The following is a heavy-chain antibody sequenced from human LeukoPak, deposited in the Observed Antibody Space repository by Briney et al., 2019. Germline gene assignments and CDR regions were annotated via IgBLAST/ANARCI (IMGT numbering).Heavy chain of an antibody. CDR1: GFTFSTYW. Sequence: GGSLRLSCAASGFTFSTYWMHWVRQAPGEGLVWVSRISGDGSTTNYADSMKGRFTISRDNAKNTLYLQMNSLRAEDTAVYYCTRRVDTTRWYDPWGQGTLVTASS. D-gene: IGHD2-15*01. CDR2: ISGDGSTT. CDR3: TRRVDTTRWYDP. J-gene: IGHJ5*02. V-gene: IGHV3-74*01.